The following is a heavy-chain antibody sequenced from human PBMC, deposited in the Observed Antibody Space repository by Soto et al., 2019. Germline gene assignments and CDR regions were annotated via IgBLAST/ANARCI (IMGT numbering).Heavy chain of an antibody. V-gene: IGHV1-2*02. Sequence: QVQLVQSGAAVKKPGASVKVSCKTSGYTFTGYYIHWVRQAPGQGLEWMSLINPNSGDTNYGHKFQGRVTLTRDTSINTVYMEVTSLRFDDTAVYYCAVAGLPFEYWGQGTLVTFFS. CDR2: INPNSGDT. CDR1: GYTFTGYY. CDR3: AVAGLPFEY. D-gene: IGHD6-19*01. J-gene: IGHJ4*02.